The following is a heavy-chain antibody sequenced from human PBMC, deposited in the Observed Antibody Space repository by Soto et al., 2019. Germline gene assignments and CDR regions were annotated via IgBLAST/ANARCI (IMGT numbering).Heavy chain of an antibody. D-gene: IGHD3-10*01. CDR1: GGSISSYY. CDR2: IYYSGST. J-gene: IGHJ6*03. Sequence: SKTLSLTCTVSGGSISSYYWSWIRQPPGNGLEWIGYIYYSGSTTYNPSLKSRVTISVDTSKNQFSLKLSSVTAADTAVYYCARHYNSDQVYYYGSGSYYTALLARPPWYYYYYMDVWGKGTTVTVSS. CDR3: ARHYNSDQVYYYGSGSYYTALLARPPWYYYYYMDV. V-gene: IGHV4-59*08.